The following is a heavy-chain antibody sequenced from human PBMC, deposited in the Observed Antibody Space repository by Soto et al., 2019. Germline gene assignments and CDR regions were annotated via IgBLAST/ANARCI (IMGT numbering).Heavy chain of an antibody. CDR1: GYTFTSNQ. V-gene: IGHV1-46*01. D-gene: IGHD3-3*01. J-gene: IGHJ6*02. Sequence: QMQLVQSGAEVKKPGASVKVYCQASGYTFTSNQMHWVRQAPGQGLAWMGMINPSGGRTTYAQRYQGGGMRTRDTSTSTIYMELSRLTSEDTAMYYCARDAPPTTTGVGPVYTMDAWGQGTTVTVS. CDR3: ARDAPPTTTGVGPVYTMDA. CDR2: INPSGGRT.